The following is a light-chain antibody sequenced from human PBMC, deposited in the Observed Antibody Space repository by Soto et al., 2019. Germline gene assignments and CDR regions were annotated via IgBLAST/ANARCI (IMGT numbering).Light chain of an antibody. Sequence: QSVLTQPASVSGSPGQSITISCTGTSSDVGRYNYVSWYQQHPGKAPKLMIYDVSIRPSGVSDRFSGSKSGNTASLTISGLQAEDEADYYCSSYTSTSALGVFGGGTKLTVL. CDR1: SSDVGRYNY. V-gene: IGLV2-14*03. CDR2: DVS. J-gene: IGLJ3*02. CDR3: SSYTSTSALGV.